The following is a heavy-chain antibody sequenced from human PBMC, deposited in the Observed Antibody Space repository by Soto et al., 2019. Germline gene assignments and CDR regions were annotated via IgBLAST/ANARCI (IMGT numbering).Heavy chain of an antibody. CDR3: ARDQIVGATSTFDY. D-gene: IGHD1-26*01. V-gene: IGHV4-61*01. Sequence: SETLSLTCTVPGGSVSSGSYYWSWIRQPPGKGLEWIGYIYYSGSTNYNPSLKSRVTISVDTSKNQFSLKLSSVTAADTAVYYCARDQIVGATSTFDYWGQGTLVTVSS. CDR1: GGSVSSGSYY. J-gene: IGHJ4*02. CDR2: IYYSGST.